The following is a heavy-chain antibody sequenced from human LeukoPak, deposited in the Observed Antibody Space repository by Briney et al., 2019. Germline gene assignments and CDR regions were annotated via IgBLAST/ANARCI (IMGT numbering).Heavy chain of an antibody. Sequence: GGSLRLSCAASGFTVSSNYMSWVRQAPGKGLEWVSVIYSGGSTYYADSVKGRFTISRDNAKNSLYLQMNSLRAEDTAVYCCARDETKWELLGYYYYYMDVWGKGTTVTVSS. J-gene: IGHJ6*03. D-gene: IGHD1-26*01. CDR3: ARDETKWELLGYYYYYMDV. CDR2: IYSGGST. CDR1: GFTVSSNY. V-gene: IGHV3-66*01.